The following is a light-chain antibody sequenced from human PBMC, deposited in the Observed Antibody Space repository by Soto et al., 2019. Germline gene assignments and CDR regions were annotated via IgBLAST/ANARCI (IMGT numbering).Light chain of an antibody. CDR1: QSVSSN. V-gene: IGKV3-15*01. CDR3: QQRSNVPPIT. CDR2: GAS. Sequence: DIVVTQYPATLSVSPGERATLSCRASQSVSSNLAWYQQKPGQAPRLLIYGASTRATGIPASFSGSGSETEFTLTVSSLQSEDFAVYYCQQRSNVPPITFGQGTRLEI. J-gene: IGKJ5*01.